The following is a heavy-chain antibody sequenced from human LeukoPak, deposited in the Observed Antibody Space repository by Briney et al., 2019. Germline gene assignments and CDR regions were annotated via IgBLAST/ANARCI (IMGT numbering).Heavy chain of an antibody. V-gene: IGHV1-69*05. CDR1: GGTFSSYA. J-gene: IGHJ4*02. Sequence: ASVKVSCKVSGGTFSSYAISWVRQAPGQGLEWMGRIIPIFGTANYAQKFQGRVTITTDESTSTAYMELSSLRSEDTAVYYCARDRTVTTALDYWGQGTLVTVSS. CDR3: ARDRTVTTALDY. D-gene: IGHD4-17*01. CDR2: IIPIFGTA.